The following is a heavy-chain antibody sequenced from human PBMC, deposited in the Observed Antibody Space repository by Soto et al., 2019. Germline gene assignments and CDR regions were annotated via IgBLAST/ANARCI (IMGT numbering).Heavy chain of an antibody. D-gene: IGHD3-10*01. CDR3: ARDRPGDEGDGFDI. J-gene: IGHJ3*02. CDR2: LYSGGST. Sequence: VQLVETGGGLIQPGGSLGLSCAASGLTVSSNYMNWVRQAPGKGLEWVSVLYSGGSTHYAGSVKGRFIISRDNSKNTLYLQMNSLRVEDTAVYYCARDRPGDEGDGFDIWGHGTMVTVSS. V-gene: IGHV3-53*02. CDR1: GLTVSSNY.